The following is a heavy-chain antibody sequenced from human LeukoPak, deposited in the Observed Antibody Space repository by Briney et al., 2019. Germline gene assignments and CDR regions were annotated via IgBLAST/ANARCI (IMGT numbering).Heavy chain of an antibody. Sequence: SVKVSCKASGYTFTGYYMHWVRQAPGQGLEWMGWINPNSGGTNYAQKFQGRVTMTRDTSISTAYMELSRLRSDDTAVYYCARGPHQYSSSWYPRTLYYFDYWGQGTLVTVSS. CDR1: GYTFTGYY. CDR2: INPNSGGT. D-gene: IGHD6-13*01. V-gene: IGHV1-2*02. J-gene: IGHJ4*02. CDR3: ARGPHQYSSSWYPRTLYYFDY.